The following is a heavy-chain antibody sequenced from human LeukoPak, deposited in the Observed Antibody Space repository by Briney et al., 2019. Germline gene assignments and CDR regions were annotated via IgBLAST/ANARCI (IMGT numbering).Heavy chain of an antibody. CDR3: TTGYYYGSGSYYNPKYFLH. CDR1: GFTFSNAW. J-gene: IGHJ1*01. D-gene: IGHD3-10*01. Sequence: GGSLRLSCAASGFTFSNAWMSWVRQAPGKGLEWVGRIISTTDGGTTDYAALVKGRFTISRDDSKNTLYLQMNSLKTEDTAVYYCTTGYYYGSGSYYNPKYFLHWGQGTLVTVSS. CDR2: IISTTDGGTT. V-gene: IGHV3-15*01.